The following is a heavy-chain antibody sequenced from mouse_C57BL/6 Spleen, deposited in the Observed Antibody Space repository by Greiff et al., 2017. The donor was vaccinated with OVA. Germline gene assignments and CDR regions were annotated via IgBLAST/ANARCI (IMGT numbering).Heavy chain of an antibody. D-gene: IGHD1-1*01. CDR2: IYPGSGST. Sequence: QVQLQQPGAELMKPGASVKMSCKASGYTFTSYWITWVKQRPGQGLEWIGDIYPGSGSTNYNEKFKSKATLTVDTSSSTAYMQLSSLTSEDSAVYYCARGGYGSSSAMDYWGQGTSVTVSS. V-gene: IGHV1-55*01. J-gene: IGHJ4*01. CDR3: ARGGYGSSSAMDY. CDR1: GYTFTSYW.